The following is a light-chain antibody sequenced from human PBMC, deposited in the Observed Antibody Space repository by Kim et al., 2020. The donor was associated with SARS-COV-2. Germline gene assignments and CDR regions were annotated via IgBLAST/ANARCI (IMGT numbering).Light chain of an antibody. CDR2: GAS. Sequence: EIVLTQSPGTLSLSPGERATLSCRASQSVSSSYLAWYQQEPGQAPRLLIYGASSRATGIPDRFSGSGSGTDFTLTISRLEPEDFAVYYCQQYGSSRALTFGGGTKVDIK. J-gene: IGKJ4*01. CDR1: QSVSSSY. CDR3: QQYGSSRALT. V-gene: IGKV3-20*01.